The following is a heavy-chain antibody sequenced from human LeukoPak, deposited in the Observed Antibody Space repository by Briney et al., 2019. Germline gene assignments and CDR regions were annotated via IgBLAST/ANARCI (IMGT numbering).Heavy chain of an antibody. CDR1: GFTLSSYW. D-gene: IGHD3-3*01. J-gene: IGHJ6*02. CDR2: ISYDGSNK. Sequence: GGSLRLSCAASGFTLSSYWMSWVRQAPGKGLEWVAVISYDGSNKYYADSVKGRFTISRDNSKNTLYLQMNSLRAEDTAVYYCARVSRFPTIFGVVIIAPGGMDVWGQGTTVTVSS. V-gene: IGHV3-30*03. CDR3: ARVSRFPTIFGVVIIAPGGMDV.